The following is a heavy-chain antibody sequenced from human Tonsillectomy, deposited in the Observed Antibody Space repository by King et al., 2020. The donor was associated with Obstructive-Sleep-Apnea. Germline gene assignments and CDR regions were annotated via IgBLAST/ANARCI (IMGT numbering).Heavy chain of an antibody. CDR1: GFTFRSYS. V-gene: IGHV3-48*01. CDR3: ARDEGTTVVTPSDY. CDR2: ISSRSSTI. J-gene: IGHJ4*02. D-gene: IGHD4-23*01. Sequence: VQLVESGGGLVQPGGSLRLSCAASGFTFRSYSMNWVRQAPGKGLEWVSYISSRSSTIYYADSVKGRFTISRDNAKNSLYLQMNSLRAEDTAVYYCARDEGTTVVTPSDYWGQGTLVTVSS.